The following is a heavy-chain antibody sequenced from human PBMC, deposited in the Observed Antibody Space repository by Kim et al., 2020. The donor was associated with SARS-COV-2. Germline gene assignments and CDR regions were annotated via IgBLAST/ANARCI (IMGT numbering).Heavy chain of an antibody. J-gene: IGHJ3*02. V-gene: IGHV3-30*01. Sequence: NKYYAASVKGRFTISRDKSKNTLYLQMNSLRAEDTAVYYCARNSGSNAFDIWGQGTMVTVSS. CDR3: ARNSGSNAFDI. D-gene: IGHD3-10*01. CDR2: NK.